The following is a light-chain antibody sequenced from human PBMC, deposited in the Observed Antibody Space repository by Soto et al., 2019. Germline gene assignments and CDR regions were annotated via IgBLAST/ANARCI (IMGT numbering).Light chain of an antibody. J-gene: IGKJ2*01. CDR3: QQYNSYSPYT. Sequence: DIQMTQSPSTLSASVGDRVTITCRASQSISSWLAWYQQKPGKAPKLLIYKASSLESGVPSRFSGSGSGTEFTLTIISLQPDDCATYYCQQYNSYSPYTFGQGTKLEIK. CDR1: QSISSW. CDR2: KAS. V-gene: IGKV1-5*03.